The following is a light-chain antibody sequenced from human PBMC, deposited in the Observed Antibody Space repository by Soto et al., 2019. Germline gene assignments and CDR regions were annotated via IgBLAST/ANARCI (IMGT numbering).Light chain of an antibody. CDR1: SSDVGGYNY. J-gene: IGLJ3*02. V-gene: IGLV2-8*01. CDR3: SSYAGGTNWV. CDR2: EVT. Sequence: QSALTQPPSASGSPGQSVTISCTGTSSDVGGYNYVSWYQQHPGKAPKLMIYEVTKRPSGVPDRFSGSKSGDTASLTVSGLQAEDEADYYCSSYAGGTNWVFGGGTKVTVL.